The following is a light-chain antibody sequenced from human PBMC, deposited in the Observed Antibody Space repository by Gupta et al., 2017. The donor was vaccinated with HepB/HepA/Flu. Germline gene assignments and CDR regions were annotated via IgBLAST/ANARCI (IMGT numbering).Light chain of an antibody. Sequence: QSALAQPAPVSGSPGQSVTFSCTGTSSDVGDYNSVSWYQQHPGKAPKVMIYDVSNRPSGVSQRFSGSKSGNTASLTISGLQAEDEADYYCSSYTSSSTWVFGGGTKLTVL. CDR2: DVS. CDR1: SSDVGDYNS. J-gene: IGLJ3*02. V-gene: IGLV2-14*01. CDR3: SSYTSSSTWV.